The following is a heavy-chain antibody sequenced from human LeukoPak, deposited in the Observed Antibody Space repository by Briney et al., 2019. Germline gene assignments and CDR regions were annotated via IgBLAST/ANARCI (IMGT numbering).Heavy chain of an antibody. D-gene: IGHD3-10*01. CDR3: ARKMVRGVISPYDY. V-gene: IGHV1-2*02. J-gene: IGHJ4*02. CDR2: INPNSGGT. CDR1: GYTFTGYY. Sequence: WASVKVSCKASGYTFTGYYMHWVRQAPGQGLEWMGWINPNSGGTNYAQKFQGRVTMTRDTSISTAYMELSRLRSDDTAVYYCARKMVRGVISPYDYWGQGTLVTVSS.